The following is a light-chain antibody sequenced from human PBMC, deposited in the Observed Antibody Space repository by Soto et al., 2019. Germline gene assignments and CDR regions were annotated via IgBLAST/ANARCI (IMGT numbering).Light chain of an antibody. CDR3: MQALQTPRT. CDR1: QSLLHSNGYNY. J-gene: IGKJ4*01. Sequence: DIVMTQSPLSLPVTPGEPASISCRSSQSLLHSNGYNYLDWYLQKPGQSPQLLIYLGSNRASGVPYRFSGSGSCTDFTMKISRVEAEDVGGYYCMQALQTPRTFGGGTKVEIK. CDR2: LGS. V-gene: IGKV2-28*01.